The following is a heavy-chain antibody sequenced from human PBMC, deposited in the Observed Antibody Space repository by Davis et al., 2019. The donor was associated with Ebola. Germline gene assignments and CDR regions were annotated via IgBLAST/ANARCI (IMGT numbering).Heavy chain of an antibody. CDR1: GFTFSSYW. Sequence: GESLKISCAASGFTFSSYWMSWVRQAPGKGLEWVANIKQDGSEKYYVDSVKGRFTISRDNAKNSLYLQMNSLRAEDTAVYYCARDLKYYYDSSGYSLYYYYGMDVWGQGTTVIVSS. CDR3: ARDLKYYYDSSGYSLYYYYGMDV. J-gene: IGHJ6*02. CDR2: IKQDGSEK. V-gene: IGHV3-7*03. D-gene: IGHD3-22*01.